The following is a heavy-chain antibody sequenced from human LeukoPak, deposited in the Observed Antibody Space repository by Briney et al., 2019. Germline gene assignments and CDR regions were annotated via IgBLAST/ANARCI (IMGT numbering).Heavy chain of an antibody. CDR1: GGTFSSYA. J-gene: IGHJ3*02. CDR2: IIPILGIA. CDR3: AREGQMATITGAFDI. V-gene: IGHV1-69*04. D-gene: IGHD5-12*01. Sequence: ASVKVSCKASGGTFSSYAISWVRQAPGQGLEWMGRIIPILGIANYAQKFQGRVTITADKSTSTAYMELSSLRSEDTAVYYCAREGQMATITGAFDIWGQGTMVTVSS.